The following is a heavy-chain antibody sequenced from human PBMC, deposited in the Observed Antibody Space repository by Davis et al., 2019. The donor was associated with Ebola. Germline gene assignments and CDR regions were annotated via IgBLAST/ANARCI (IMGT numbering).Heavy chain of an antibody. V-gene: IGHV4-39*01. CDR1: GGSISSSSYY. Sequence: SETLSLTCTVSGGSISSSSYYWGWIRQPPGKGLEWIGSIYYSGSTYYNPSLKSRVTISVDTSKNQFSLKLSSVTAADTAVYYCARRVMYYYDSSGYYSENYFDYWGQGTLVTVSS. CDR3: ARRVMYYYDSSGYYSENYFDY. CDR2: IYYSGST. D-gene: IGHD3-22*01. J-gene: IGHJ4*02.